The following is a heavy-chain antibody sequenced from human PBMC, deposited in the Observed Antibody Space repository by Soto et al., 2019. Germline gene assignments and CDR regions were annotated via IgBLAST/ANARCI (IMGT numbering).Heavy chain of an antibody. V-gene: IGHV3-23*01. CDR3: AKCISLAGTPCFYYGLDV. Sequence: EVHLSESGGDLVQPGGSLRLSCAASGFTFGSYAMSWVRQTPGKGLEWVSSIGASGGSTHYADSVKGRVTISRDNSKNTLSLQMNSLRAEDMAVYYCAKCISLAGTPCFYYGLDVWGQGTTVSVSS. D-gene: IGHD6-19*01. J-gene: IGHJ6*02. CDR2: IGASGGST. CDR1: GFTFGSYA.